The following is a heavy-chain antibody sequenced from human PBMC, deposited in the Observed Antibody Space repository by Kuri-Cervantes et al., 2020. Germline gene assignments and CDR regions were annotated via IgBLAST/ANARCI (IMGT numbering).Heavy chain of an antibody. V-gene: IGHV4-39*01. D-gene: IGHD6-19*01. J-gene: IGHJ5*02. Sequence: SETLSLTCTVSGGSISSSSYYWGWIRQPPGEGLEWIGSIYYSGSTYYNPSLKSRVTISVDTSKNQFSLKLSSVTAADTAVYYCARGRRVFQWLVQGEGNWFDPWGQGTLVTVSS. CDR2: IYYSGST. CDR1: GGSISSSSYY. CDR3: ARGRRVFQWLVQGEGNWFDP.